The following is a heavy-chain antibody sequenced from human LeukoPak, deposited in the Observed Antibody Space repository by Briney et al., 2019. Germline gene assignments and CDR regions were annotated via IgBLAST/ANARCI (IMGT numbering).Heavy chain of an antibody. Sequence: VASVKVSCKASGYAFTNYGVGWLRLAPGQGLQWLGWISTFNGNTNYAQIVQDRVTMTTDTSTNTAYLELRSLRPDDTAVYYCARRHLIGNGYFDHWGQGTLVTVSS. CDR3: ARRHLIGNGYFDH. V-gene: IGHV1-18*01. CDR2: ISTFNGNT. CDR1: GYAFTNYG. D-gene: IGHD1-1*01. J-gene: IGHJ4*02.